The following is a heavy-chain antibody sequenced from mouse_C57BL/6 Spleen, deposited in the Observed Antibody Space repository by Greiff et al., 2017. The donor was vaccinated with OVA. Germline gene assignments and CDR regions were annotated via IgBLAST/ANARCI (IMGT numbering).Heavy chain of an antibody. D-gene: IGHD1-1*01. Sequence: VQLQQSGAELARPGASVKLSCKASGYTFTSYGISWVKQRTGQGLEWIGEIYPRSGNTYYNEKFKGKATLTAEKSSSTAYMQLSSLTSEDSAVYFCARSGFNYYGSSYFDYWGQGTTLTVSS. CDR1: GYTFTSYG. J-gene: IGHJ2*01. V-gene: IGHV1-81*01. CDR3: ARSGFNYYGSSYFDY. CDR2: IYPRSGNT.